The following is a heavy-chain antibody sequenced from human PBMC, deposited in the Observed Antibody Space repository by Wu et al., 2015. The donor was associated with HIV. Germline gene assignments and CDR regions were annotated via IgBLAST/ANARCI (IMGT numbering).Heavy chain of an antibody. Sequence: QVQLVQSGAEVKKPGSSVKVSCKSSGGTFSSYAISWVRQAPGQGLEWMGGIIPIFGTANYAQKFQGRVTITTDESTSTAYMELSSLRSEDTAVYYCARGLPGYSSSWGYYYYGMDVWGQGTTVTVSS. D-gene: IGHD6-13*01. CDR2: IIPIFGTA. CDR1: GGTFSSYA. CDR3: ARGLPGYSSSWGYYYYGMDV. J-gene: IGHJ6*02. V-gene: IGHV1-69*05.